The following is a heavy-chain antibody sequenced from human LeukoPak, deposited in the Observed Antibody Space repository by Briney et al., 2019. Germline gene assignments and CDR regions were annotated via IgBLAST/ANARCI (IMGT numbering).Heavy chain of an antibody. V-gene: IGHV3-23*01. CDR3: ARESPVAAVGRSWFDP. CDR2: ISGGGVTT. CDR1: GFTFSSYA. D-gene: IGHD6-13*01. J-gene: IGHJ5*02. Sequence: PGGSLRLSCAASGFTFSSYAMSWVRQAPAKGLEWVATISGGGVTTYYADSVKGRLTISRDNSKNTVYLQMNSLRDDDTAVYFCARESPVAAVGRSWFDPWGQGTLVTVSS.